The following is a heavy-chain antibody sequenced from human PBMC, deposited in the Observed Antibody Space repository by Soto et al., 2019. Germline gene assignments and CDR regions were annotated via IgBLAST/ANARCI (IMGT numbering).Heavy chain of an antibody. CDR3: ARRRGFPSYYGMDV. V-gene: IGHV4-30-2*01. J-gene: IGHJ6*02. Sequence: QLQLQESGSGLVKPSQTLSLTCAVSGGSISSGGYSWSWIRQPPGKGLEWIGYIYHSGSTYYNPSLNGRVTISVDRSKNQFSLKLSSVTAADTAVYYCARRRGFPSYYGMDVWGQGTTVTVSS. D-gene: IGHD5-12*01. CDR1: GGSISSGGYS. CDR2: IYHSGST.